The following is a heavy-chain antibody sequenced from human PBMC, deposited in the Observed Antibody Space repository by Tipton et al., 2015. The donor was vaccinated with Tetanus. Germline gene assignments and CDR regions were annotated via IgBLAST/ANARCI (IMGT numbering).Heavy chain of an antibody. V-gene: IGHV4-30-4*01. J-gene: IGHJ4*02. D-gene: IGHD3-22*01. Sequence: TLSRTCTVSGGSVSSGSYYWSWIRQPPGKGLEWIGYIYYSGSTYYNPSLKSRVTISVDTSKNQFSLKLSSVTAADTAVYYCARLRYDSSGYRFDYWGQRTLVTVSS. CDR1: GGSVSSGSYY. CDR3: ARLRYDSSGYRFDY. CDR2: IYYSGST.